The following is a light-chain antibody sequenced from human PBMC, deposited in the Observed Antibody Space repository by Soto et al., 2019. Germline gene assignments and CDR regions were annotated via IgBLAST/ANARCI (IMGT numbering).Light chain of an antibody. Sequence: EIVLTQSPGTLSLSPGERATLSCRASQSVSSTYLAWYQHKPGQAPRLLFYDASSRATGIPDRFSGSGSGTDFSLTITRLEPEDFAVYFCQQYGASPWTFGQGTKVEIK. CDR2: DAS. J-gene: IGKJ1*01. V-gene: IGKV3-20*01. CDR1: QSVSSTY. CDR3: QQYGASPWT.